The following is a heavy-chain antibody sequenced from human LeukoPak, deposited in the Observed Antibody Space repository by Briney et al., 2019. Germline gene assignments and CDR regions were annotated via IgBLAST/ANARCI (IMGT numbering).Heavy chain of an antibody. V-gene: IGHV4-4*07. CDR1: GGSISSYY. CDR3: AREADFWSGYNVNWFDP. CDR2: IYTSGST. Sequence: PSETLSLTCTVSGGSISSYYWSWIRQPAGKGLEWIGRIYTSGSTNYNPSLKSRVTMSVDTSKNQFSLKLSSVTAADTAVYYCAREADFWSGYNVNWFDPWGQGTLVTVSS. J-gene: IGHJ5*02. D-gene: IGHD3-3*01.